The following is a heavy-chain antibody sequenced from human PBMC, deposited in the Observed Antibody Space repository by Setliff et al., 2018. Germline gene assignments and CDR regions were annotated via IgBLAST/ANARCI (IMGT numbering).Heavy chain of an antibody. CDR1: GYTLTGYY. V-gene: IGHV1-2*02. CDR2: INPNSGGT. CDR3: ARDYHLPRGNYYGSGSYQGL. Sequence: ASVKVSCKASGYTLTGYYMHWVRQAPGQGLEWMGWINPNSGGTNYAQKFQGRVTMTRDTSISTAYMELSRLRSDDTAVYYCARDYHLPRGNYYGSGSYQGLWGQGTLVTVSS. D-gene: IGHD3-10*01. J-gene: IGHJ4*02.